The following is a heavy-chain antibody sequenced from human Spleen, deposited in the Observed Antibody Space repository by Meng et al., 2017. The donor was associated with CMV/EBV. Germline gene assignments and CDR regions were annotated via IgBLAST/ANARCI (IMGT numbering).Heavy chain of an antibody. Sequence: GGSLRLSCAASGFTFSDHYMDWVRQAPGGGLEWVGRTRNKANRYTAEYAASVKGRFTISRDDSKSSLYLQINSLKTEDTAVYYCARSGYCSASNCFYGVDVWGQGTTVTVSS. CDR2: TRNKANRYTA. J-gene: IGHJ6*02. V-gene: IGHV3-72*01. CDR1: GFTFSDHY. CDR3: ARSGYCSASNCFYGVDV. D-gene: IGHD2-15*01.